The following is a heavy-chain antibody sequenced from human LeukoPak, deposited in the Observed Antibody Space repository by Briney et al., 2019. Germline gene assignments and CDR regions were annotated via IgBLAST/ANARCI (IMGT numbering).Heavy chain of an antibody. J-gene: IGHJ4*02. CDR3: ARGGVEGTIFGVVHHY. D-gene: IGHD3-3*01. CDR1: GYTFTGYY. Sequence: ASVTVSCKASGYTFTGYYMHWVRQAPGQGLEWMGWINPNSGGTNYAQKFQGRVTMTRDTSISTAYMELSRLRSDDTAVYYCARGGVEGTIFGVVHHYWGQGTLVTVSS. V-gene: IGHV1-2*02. CDR2: INPNSGGT.